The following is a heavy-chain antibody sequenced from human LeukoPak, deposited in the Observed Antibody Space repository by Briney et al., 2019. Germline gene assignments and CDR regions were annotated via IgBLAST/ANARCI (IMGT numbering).Heavy chain of an antibody. J-gene: IGHJ5*02. V-gene: IGHV3-53*01. CDR1: GFTVSSSY. CDR3: ARDFWHTAVA. CDR2: IYSGGST. Sequence: KPGGSLRLSCAASGFTVSSSYMSWVRQAPGKGLEWVSVIYSGGSTYYADSVKGRFTISRDNSKNTLFLQMNSLRADDTAVYYCARDFWHTAVAWGQGTLVTVSS. D-gene: IGHD5-18*01.